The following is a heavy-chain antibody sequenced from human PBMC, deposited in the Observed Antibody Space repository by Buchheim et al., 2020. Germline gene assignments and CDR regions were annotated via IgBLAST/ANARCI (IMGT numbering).Heavy chain of an antibody. CDR2: ISYDGSNK. V-gene: IGHV3-30*18. Sequence: QVQLVESGGGVVQPGRSLRLSCAASGFTFSSYGMHWVRQAPGKGLEWVAVISYDGSNKYYADSVKGRFTISRDNSKNTLYPQMNSLRADDTAVYYCAKDVRRWVSSGLDYWGQETL. J-gene: IGHJ4*02. D-gene: IGHD1-26*01. CDR1: GFTFSSYG. CDR3: AKDVRRWVSSGLDY.